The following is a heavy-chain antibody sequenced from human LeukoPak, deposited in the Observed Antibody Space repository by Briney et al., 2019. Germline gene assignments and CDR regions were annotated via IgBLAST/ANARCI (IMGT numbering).Heavy chain of an antibody. Sequence: GGSLRLSCAAPGFTFNSYNMNWVRQAPGKGLEWVSSISSSSSYIYYADSVKGRFTISRDNAKNSLYLQMNSLRAEDTAVYYCARSLPFDPWGQGTLVTVSS. V-gene: IGHV3-21*01. CDR1: GFTFNSYN. J-gene: IGHJ5*02. CDR3: ARSLPFDP. CDR2: ISSSSSYI.